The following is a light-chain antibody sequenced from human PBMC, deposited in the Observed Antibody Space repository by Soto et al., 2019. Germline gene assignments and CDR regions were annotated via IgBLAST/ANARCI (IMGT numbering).Light chain of an antibody. CDR1: QNVNSNY. CDR2: GAS. CDR3: QQYNDYSWT. V-gene: IGKV3-20*01. Sequence: IVLTQSPGTLSLSPGERSSLSCRASQNVNSNYLAWYQQKPGQAPRLLIYGASTRATGIPARFSGSGSGTEFTLTISSLQPDDVATYYCQQYNDYSWTFGQGTKVDI. J-gene: IGKJ1*01.